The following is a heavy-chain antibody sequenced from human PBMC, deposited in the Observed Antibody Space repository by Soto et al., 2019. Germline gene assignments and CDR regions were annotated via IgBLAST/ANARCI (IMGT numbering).Heavy chain of an antibody. CDR3: ATNPTIGVSGYDVDH. D-gene: IGHD5-12*01. CDR1: GGSISSNNW. CDR2: IFHTGRT. V-gene: IGHV4-4*02. Sequence: QVQLQQSGPGLVEPSGTLSLTCAVSGGSISSNNWWNWVRQPPGKGLEWIGEIFHTGRTNYNPSLKSRVTILLDKSKNQFSLRLSSVTAADTAVYYCATNPTIGVSGYDVDHWGQGALVTVSS. J-gene: IGHJ4*02.